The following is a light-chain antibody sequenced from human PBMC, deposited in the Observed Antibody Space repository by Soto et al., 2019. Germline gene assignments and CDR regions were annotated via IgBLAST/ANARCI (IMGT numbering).Light chain of an antibody. J-gene: IGKJ4*01. CDR2: KAS. V-gene: IGKV1-5*03. CDR1: QGISSA. Sequence: IQLTQSASSLFTTVGGRVTITSRASQGISSALAWYQQKPVKAPNLLXYKASRLETGVPSRFSGSGSGTEFTLTISFLQTDDFATYYCQQYNSYSPLTFGGGTKVDIK. CDR3: QQYNSYSPLT.